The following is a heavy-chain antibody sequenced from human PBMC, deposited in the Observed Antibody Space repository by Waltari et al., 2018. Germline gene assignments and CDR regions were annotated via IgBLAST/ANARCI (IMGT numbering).Heavy chain of an antibody. D-gene: IGHD2-15*01. CDR1: GGTFSSYA. CDR3: ARDGLNCSGGSFYRTYYYYMDV. J-gene: IGHJ6*03. CDR2: IIPIFGTA. V-gene: IGHV1-69*06. Sequence: QVQLVQSGAEVKKPGSSVKVSCKASGGTFSSYAISWVRQAPGQGLEWMGGIIPIFGTANYAQKFQGRVTITADKSTSTAYMELSSLRSEDTAVYYCARDGLNCSGGSFYRTYYYYMDVWGKGTTVTVSS.